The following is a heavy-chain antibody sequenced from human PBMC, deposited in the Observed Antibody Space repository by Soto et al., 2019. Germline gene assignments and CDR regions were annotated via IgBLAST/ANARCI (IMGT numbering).Heavy chain of an antibody. J-gene: IGHJ4*02. D-gene: IGHD3-22*01. CDR2: IYYSGST. V-gene: IGHV4-31*03. CDR3: ARVCRGDSSGPKRPQTDY. Sequence: SETLSLTCTVSGGSISSGGYYWSWIRQHPGKGLEWIGYIYYSGSTYYNPSLKSRVTISVDTSKNQFSLKLSSVTAADTAVYYCARVCRGDSSGPKRPQTDYWGQGTLVTVSS. CDR1: GGSISSGGYY.